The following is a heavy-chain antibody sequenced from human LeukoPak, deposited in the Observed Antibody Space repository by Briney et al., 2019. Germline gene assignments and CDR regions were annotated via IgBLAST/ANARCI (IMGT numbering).Heavy chain of an antibody. CDR1: GVSVNTGRYY. V-gene: IGHV4-39*01. Sequence: SETLSLTCTVSGVSVNTGRYYWGWIRQPPGKGLEWIGSIYYSGSTYYNPSLKSRVTISVDTSKNQFSLKLSSVTAADTAVYYCARQSASDYYDSSDSFDYWGQGTLVTVSS. CDR2: IYYSGST. J-gene: IGHJ4*02. D-gene: IGHD3-22*01. CDR3: ARQSASDYYDSSDSFDY.